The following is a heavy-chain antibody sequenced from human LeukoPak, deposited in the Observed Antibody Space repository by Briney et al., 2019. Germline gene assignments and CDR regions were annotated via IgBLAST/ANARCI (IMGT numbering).Heavy chain of an antibody. CDR3: ARERRLYGVHFDY. CDR2: IYHSGST. CDR1: GGSISSYY. Sequence: SETLSLTCTVSGGSISSYYWSWIRQPPGKGLEWIGYIYHSGSTYYNPSLKSRVTISVDRSKNQFSLKLSSVTAADTAVYYCARERRLYGVHFDYWGQGTLVTVSS. J-gene: IGHJ4*02. D-gene: IGHD4-17*01. V-gene: IGHV4-59*12.